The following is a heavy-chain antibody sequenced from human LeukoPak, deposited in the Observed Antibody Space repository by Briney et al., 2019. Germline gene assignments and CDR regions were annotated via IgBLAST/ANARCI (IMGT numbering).Heavy chain of an antibody. Sequence: EASVKVSCKASGGTFSSYTISWVRQAPGQGLEWMGRIIPILGIANYAQKFQDRVTITADKSTSTAYMELSSLRSEDTAVYYCAREAGSYGLYHFDYWGQGTLVTVSS. CDR3: AREAGSYGLYHFDY. V-gene: IGHV1-69*04. CDR1: GGTFSSYT. CDR2: IIPILGIA. D-gene: IGHD5-18*01. J-gene: IGHJ4*02.